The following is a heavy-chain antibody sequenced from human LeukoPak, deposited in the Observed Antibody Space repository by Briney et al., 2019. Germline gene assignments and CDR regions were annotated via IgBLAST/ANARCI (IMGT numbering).Heavy chain of an antibody. CDR1: GFSFSSYW. J-gene: IGHJ4*02. D-gene: IGHD4-23*01. Sequence: GGSLRLSCAASGFSFSSYWMHWVRQVPGKGLVWVSRITSDGSSTIYADSVKGRFTISRDNAKNTVHLQMNSLRVEDTAVYYCARGGNSPGDYWGQGTLVTVSS. V-gene: IGHV3-74*01. CDR2: ITSDGSST. CDR3: ARGGNSPGDY.